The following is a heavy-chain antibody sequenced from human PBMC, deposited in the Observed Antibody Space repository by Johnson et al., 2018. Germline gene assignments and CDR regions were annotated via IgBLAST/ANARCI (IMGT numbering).Heavy chain of an antibody. V-gene: IGHV3-30-3*01. CDR1: GFTFSSYA. CDR2: ISYDGSNK. Sequence: QVQLVESGGGVVQPGRSLRLSCAASGFTFSSYAMHWVRQAPGKGLEWVAVISYDGSNKYYADSVRGRFTISIDNSKNTLYVQMNSLRAEDTAVSYCARGRVRWELLWGGSDAFDIWGQGTMGTVSS. J-gene: IGHJ3*02. CDR3: ARGRVRWELLWGGSDAFDI. D-gene: IGHD1-26*01.